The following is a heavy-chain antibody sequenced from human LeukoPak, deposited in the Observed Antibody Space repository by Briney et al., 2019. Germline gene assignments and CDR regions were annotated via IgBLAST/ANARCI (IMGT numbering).Heavy chain of an antibody. CDR1: GFTFSSYS. D-gene: IGHD2/OR15-2a*01. J-gene: IGHJ4*02. CDR3: ARGSFSREDY. V-gene: IGHV3-21*01. CDR2: ISSSSSYI. Sequence: GGSLRLSCAASGFTFSSYSMNRVRQAPGKGLEWVSSISSSSSYIYYADSVKGRFAISRDNAKNSLYLQMNSLRAEDTAVYYCARGSFSREDYWGQGTLVTVSS.